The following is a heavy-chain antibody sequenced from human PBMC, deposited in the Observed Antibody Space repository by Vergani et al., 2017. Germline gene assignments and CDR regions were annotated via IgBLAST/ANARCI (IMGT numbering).Heavy chain of an antibody. D-gene: IGHD3-10*01. Sequence: QVQLQESGPGLVKPSQTLSLTCTVSGGSISSGGYYWSWIRQHPGKGLAWSGYIYYSGSTYYNPSLKSRVTISVDTSKNHFSLKLSSVTAADTAVYYCAREKAMVRGVVIYYYYGMDVWGQGTTVTVSS. CDR3: AREKAMVRGVVIYYYYGMDV. CDR1: GGSISSGGYY. J-gene: IGHJ6*02. CDR2: IYYSGST. V-gene: IGHV4-31*03.